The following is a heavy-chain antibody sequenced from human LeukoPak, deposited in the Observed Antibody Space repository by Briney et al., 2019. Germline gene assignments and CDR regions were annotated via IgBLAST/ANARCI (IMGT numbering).Heavy chain of an antibody. CDR2: INQEGSRT. CDR1: GFTFRSYW. D-gene: IGHD2/OR15-2a*01. J-gene: IGHJ4*02. Sequence: GGSLRLSSAASGFTFRSYWMSWVRQAPGKGLEWLGHINQEGSRTDHADSVKGRFTISRDNSRNLLYLHMNNLRAEDTAVYYCAKYLSRAFDSWGQGILVSVSS. V-gene: IGHV3-7*01. CDR3: AKYLSRAFDS.